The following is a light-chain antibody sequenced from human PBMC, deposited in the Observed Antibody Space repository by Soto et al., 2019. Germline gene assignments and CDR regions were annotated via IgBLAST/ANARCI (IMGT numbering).Light chain of an antibody. V-gene: IGKV3-15*01. CDR2: AAS. J-gene: IGKJ4*01. CDR3: QQDNNWPPLT. Sequence: EVVVTQSPATLSVSLGGRATLSCRASQSVRTNLAWYQQKPGQAPRLLIYAASTRATGVPARFSGSGSGTEFTLTITSLQSEDFAVYYCQQDNNWPPLTFGGGTKLEVK. CDR1: QSVRTN.